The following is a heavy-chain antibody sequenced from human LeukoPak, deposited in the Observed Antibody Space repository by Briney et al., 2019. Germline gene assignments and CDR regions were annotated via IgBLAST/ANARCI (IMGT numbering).Heavy chain of an antibody. D-gene: IGHD5-18*01. Sequence: GGSPRLSCAASGFTFSSYSMNWVRQAPGKGLEWVSSISSSSGHIYYADSAKGRFTISRDNAKNSPYLQMSSLRAEDTAVYYCAREWRYGYSYGDYWGQGTLVTVSS. CDR3: AREWRYGYSYGDY. CDR1: GFTFSSYS. CDR2: ISSSSGHI. J-gene: IGHJ4*02. V-gene: IGHV3-21*01.